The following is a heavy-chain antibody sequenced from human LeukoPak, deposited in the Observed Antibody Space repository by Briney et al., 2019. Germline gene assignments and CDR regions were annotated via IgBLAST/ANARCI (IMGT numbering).Heavy chain of an antibody. Sequence: ASVKVSCKASGYTFTAYYMHWVRQAPGQGLEWMGWINPNSGGTNYAQKFQGRVTMTRDTSISTAYMELSRLRSDDTAVYYCAREFITGTLPGDYWGQGTLVTDSS. D-gene: IGHD1-7*01. V-gene: IGHV1-2*02. CDR3: AREFITGTLPGDY. CDR1: GYTFTAYY. CDR2: INPNSGGT. J-gene: IGHJ4*02.